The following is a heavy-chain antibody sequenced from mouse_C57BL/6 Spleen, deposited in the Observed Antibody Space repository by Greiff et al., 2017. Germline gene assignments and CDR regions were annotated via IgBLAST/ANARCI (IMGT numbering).Heavy chain of an antibody. CDR1: GYTFTDYY. CDR3: ARNGGSAMDY. V-gene: IGHV1-19*01. D-gene: IGHD1-1*02. CDR2: INPYNGGT. J-gene: IGHJ4*01. Sequence: EVQLVESGPVLVKPGASVKMSCKASGYTFTDYYMNWVKQSHGKSLEWIGVINPYNGGTSYNQKFKGKATLTVDKSSSTAYMELNSLTSEDSAVYYCARNGGSAMDYWGQGTSVTVSS.